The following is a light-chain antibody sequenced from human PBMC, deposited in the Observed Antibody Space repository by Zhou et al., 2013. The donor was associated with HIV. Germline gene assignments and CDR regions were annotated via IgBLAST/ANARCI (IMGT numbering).Light chain of an antibody. CDR3: SSYTTNSLYV. CDR2: DVN. Sequence: QSAPNQPASVSGSLGQSITISCTGTISDIGGYDHVSWYQQHPGKVPKLMIYDVNKRPSGISSRFSGSKSGSTASLAISGLQAEDEADYYCSSYTTNSLYVFGNGTGVTVL. J-gene: IGLJ1*01. CDR1: ISDIGGYDH. V-gene: IGLV2-14*03.